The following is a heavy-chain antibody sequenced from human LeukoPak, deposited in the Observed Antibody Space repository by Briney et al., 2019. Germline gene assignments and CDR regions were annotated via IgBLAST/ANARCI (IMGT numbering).Heavy chain of an antibody. J-gene: IGHJ4*02. CDR1: GFSFSSYA. Sequence: GGSLRLSCAAPGFSFSSYAMNWVRQAPGKGLEWVSVISGSGGSTYYADSVKGRFTISRDNSKNTLDLQMNSLRAEDTAVYYCASPRITGTSRPFDYWGQGTLVTVSS. D-gene: IGHD1-7*01. CDR2: ISGSGGST. CDR3: ASPRITGTSRPFDY. V-gene: IGHV3-23*01.